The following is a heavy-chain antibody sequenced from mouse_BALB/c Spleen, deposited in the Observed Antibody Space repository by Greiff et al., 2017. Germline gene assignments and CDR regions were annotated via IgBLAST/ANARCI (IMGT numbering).Heavy chain of an antibody. V-gene: IGHV2-9*02. CDR1: GFSLTSFG. D-gene: IGHD1-1*01. CDR3: ARESYYYGSSYRFYYAMDY. Sequence: VQLQESGPGLVAPSQSLSITCTVSGFSLTSFGVHWVRQPPGKGLEWLGVIWSGGSTNYNSALMSRLSISKDNSTSQVFLKMNSLQTDDTAMYYCARESYYYGSSYRFYYAMDYWGQGTSVTVSS. J-gene: IGHJ4*01. CDR2: IWSGGST.